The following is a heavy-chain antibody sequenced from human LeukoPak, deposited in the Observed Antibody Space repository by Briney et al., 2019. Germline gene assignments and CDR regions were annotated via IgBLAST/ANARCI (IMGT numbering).Heavy chain of an antibody. J-gene: IGHJ4*02. CDR3: AKGCDYTCYSTFEY. Sequence: PGGSLRLSCTAAGFTSSNYAMSWVRQAPGKGLQWVSTISGSGDSTYYADSVKGRFTISRDNSMNTLYLQMSSLRAEDTAVYYCAKGCDYTCYSTFEYWGQGTLVTVSS. D-gene: IGHD2-21*01. CDR2: ISGSGDST. V-gene: IGHV3-23*01. CDR1: GFTSSNYA.